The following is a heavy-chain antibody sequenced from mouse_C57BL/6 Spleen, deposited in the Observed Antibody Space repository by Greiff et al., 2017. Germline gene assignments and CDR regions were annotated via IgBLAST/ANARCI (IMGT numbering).Heavy chain of an antibody. V-gene: IGHV1-64*01. CDR2: IHPNSGST. CDR1: GYTFTSYW. Sequence: QVQLQQPGAELVKPGASVKLSCKASGYTFTSYWMHWVKQRPGQGLEWIGMIHPNSGSTNYNEKFKSKATLTVDKSSSTAYMQLSSLTSEDSAVYYCARRGNLYYAMDYWGQGTSVTVSS. J-gene: IGHJ4*01. CDR3: ARRGNLYYAMDY. D-gene: IGHD2-1*01.